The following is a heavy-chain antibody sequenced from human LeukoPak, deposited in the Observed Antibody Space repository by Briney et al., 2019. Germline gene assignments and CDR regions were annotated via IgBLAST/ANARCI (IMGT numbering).Heavy chain of an antibody. CDR2: IYYSGST. V-gene: IGHV4-39*07. CDR1: GGSISSSSYY. J-gene: IGHJ4*02. D-gene: IGHD3-22*01. Sequence: SETLSLTCTVSGGSISSSSYYWGWIRQPPGKGLEWIGSIYYSGSTYYNPSLKSRVTISVDTSKNQFSLKLSSMTAADTAVYYCARGMDDSSGYYYGDYWGQGTLVTVSS. CDR3: ARGMDDSSGYYYGDY.